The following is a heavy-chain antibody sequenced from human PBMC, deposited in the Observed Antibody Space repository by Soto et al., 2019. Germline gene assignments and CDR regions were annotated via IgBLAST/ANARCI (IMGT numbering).Heavy chain of an antibody. Sequence: QITLKESGPTLVKPTQTLTLTCTFSGFSLSSTRVAVGWIRQPPGKALEGLALIYWDDDKRYSPFLKSRLTITMDASKNPVVLTLASMDPVDTATYYCAHSVVAGLGYYFDYWGQGTLVTVSS. J-gene: IGHJ4*02. D-gene: IGHD6-19*01. V-gene: IGHV2-5*02. CDR2: IYWDDDK. CDR3: AHSVVAGLGYYFDY. CDR1: GFSLSSTRVA.